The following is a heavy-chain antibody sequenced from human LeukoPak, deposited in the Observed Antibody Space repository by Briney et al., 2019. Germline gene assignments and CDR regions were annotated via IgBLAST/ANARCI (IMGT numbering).Heavy chain of an antibody. Sequence: GGSLRLSCAASGFTFDDYGMSWVRHAPGKGLEWVSGINWNGGSTGYADSVKGRFTISRDNAKNSLYLQMNSLRAEDTALYYCARATHYYESSGYDYWGQGTLVTVSS. CDR1: GFTFDDYG. D-gene: IGHD3-22*01. V-gene: IGHV3-20*04. CDR2: INWNGGST. CDR3: ARATHYYESSGYDY. J-gene: IGHJ4*02.